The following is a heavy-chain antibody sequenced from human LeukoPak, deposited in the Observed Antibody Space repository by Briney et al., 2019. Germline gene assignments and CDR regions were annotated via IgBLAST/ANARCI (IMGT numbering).Heavy chain of an antibody. CDR2: ISSYTGNT. V-gene: IGHV1-18*03. CDR1: GYTFNTYG. J-gene: IGHJ3*02. Sequence: ASVKVSCKASGYTFNTYGITWVRQAPGQGLEWMGWISSYTGNTNYAQKLQGRVTMTTDTSTSTAYMELRSLRSDDMAVYYCARDWGNSWPDAFDIWGQGTMVTVSS. CDR3: ARDWGNSWPDAFDI. D-gene: IGHD6-13*01.